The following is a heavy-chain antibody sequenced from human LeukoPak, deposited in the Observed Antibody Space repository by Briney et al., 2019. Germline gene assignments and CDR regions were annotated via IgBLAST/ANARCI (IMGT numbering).Heavy chain of an antibody. Sequence: PSETLSLTCTVSGGSISSYYWSWIRQPPGKGLEWVGYIYHSGSTNYNPSLKSRVTISEDTSKNQFSLKLSSVTAADTAVYYCARDRVGQQLVGRNYYYYYMDVWGKGTTVTISS. V-gene: IGHV4-59*01. CDR1: GGSISSYY. CDR2: IYHSGST. J-gene: IGHJ6*03. D-gene: IGHD6-13*01. CDR3: ARDRVGQQLVGRNYYYYYMDV.